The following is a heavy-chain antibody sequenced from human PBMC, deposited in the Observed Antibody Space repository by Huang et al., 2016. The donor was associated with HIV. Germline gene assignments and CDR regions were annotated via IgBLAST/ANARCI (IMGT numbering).Heavy chain of an antibody. J-gene: IGHJ4*02. Sequence: QILLIESGGGVVQPGRSLRLSCAASGFTFSSYGMHGVRQDSGKGVEWLAVISYDEDNKYDADSVRGRFTLSRDNSKNTLYLKMNSLRIEDTAVYYCARGPIRFLAWLLNFDYWGQGALVTVSS. V-gene: IGHV3-30*03. D-gene: IGHD3-3*01. CDR1: GFTFSSYG. CDR2: ISYDEDNK. CDR3: ARGPIRFLAWLLNFDY.